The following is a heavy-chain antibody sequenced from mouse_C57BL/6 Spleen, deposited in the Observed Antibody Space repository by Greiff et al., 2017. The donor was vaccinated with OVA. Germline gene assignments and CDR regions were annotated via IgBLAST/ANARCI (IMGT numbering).Heavy chain of an antibody. CDR2: INPGSGGT. J-gene: IGHJ3*01. CDR1: GYAFTNYL. V-gene: IGHV1-54*01. D-gene: IGHD3-2*02. CDR3: ARRAAQATY. Sequence: VKLQESGAELVRPGTSVKVSCKASGYAFTNYLIEWVKQRPGQGLEWIGVINPGSGGTNYNEKFKGKATLTADKSSSTAYMQLSSLTSEDSAVYFCARRAAQATYWGQGTLVTVSA.